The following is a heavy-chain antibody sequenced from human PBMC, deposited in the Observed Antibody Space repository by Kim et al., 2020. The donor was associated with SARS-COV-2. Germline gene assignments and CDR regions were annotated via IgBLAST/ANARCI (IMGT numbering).Heavy chain of an antibody. CDR1: GFPFNTYA. CDR2: ISGGGRTT. V-gene: IGHV3-23*01. D-gene: IGHD1-26*01. CDR3: AKARTGRRELDVLDV. Sequence: GGSLRLSCAVSGFPFNTYALSWVRQAPGKGLEWVASISGGGRTTYYADSVKGRFTISGDSVKKTLYLQMRGLRDEDTAVYYCAKARTGRRELDVLDVWGQGTTLIVSS. J-gene: IGHJ6*02.